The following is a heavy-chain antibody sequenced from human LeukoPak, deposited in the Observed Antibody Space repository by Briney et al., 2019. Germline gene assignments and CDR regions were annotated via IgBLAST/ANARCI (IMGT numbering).Heavy chain of an antibody. V-gene: IGHV4-4*07. CDR3: ARESGGYTDY. D-gene: IGHD3-22*01. J-gene: IGHJ4*02. CDR1: GGSISSYY. CDR2: IYTSGTT. Sequence: SETLSLTCTVSGGSISSYYWSWLRQPAGKGLEWIGRIYTSGTTNYNPSLKSRVTISVDKSKDQFSLKLSSVTAADTAVYYCARESGGYTDYWGQGTLVTVSS.